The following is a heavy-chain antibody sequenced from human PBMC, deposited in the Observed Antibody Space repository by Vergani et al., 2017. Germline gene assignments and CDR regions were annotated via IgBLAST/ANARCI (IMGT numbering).Heavy chain of an antibody. CDR3: VKDIAASGNYSYFDL. CDR1: GFTFDDYA. J-gene: IGHJ2*01. D-gene: IGHD6-13*01. Sequence: EVQLVESGGGLVQPGRSLRLSCAASGFTFDDYAMHWVRQAPGKGLEWVSGINWKSDSIAYADSVKGRFTISRDNAQHSLYLQMNSLRAEDTALYYCVKDIAASGNYSYFDLLGRGTLVTVSS. CDR2: INWKSDSI. V-gene: IGHV3-9*01.